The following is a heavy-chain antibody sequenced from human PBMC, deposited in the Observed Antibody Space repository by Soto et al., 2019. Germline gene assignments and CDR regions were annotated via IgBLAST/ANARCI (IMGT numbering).Heavy chain of an antibody. CDR1: GFSLSDNW. CDR2: IDAAGTGT. V-gene: IGHV3-74*01. CDR3: ATVFDF. J-gene: IGHJ4*02. Sequence: GGSLRLSCAVSGFSLSDNWMHWVRQTPGKGLDWVARIDAAGTGTSYAASVKGRFTISRDNAKNTVYLHMNSLRVEDTAVYYCATVFDFWGQGTLVTVSS.